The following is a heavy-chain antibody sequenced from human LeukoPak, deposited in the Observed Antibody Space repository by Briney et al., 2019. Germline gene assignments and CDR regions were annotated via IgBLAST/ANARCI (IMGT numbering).Heavy chain of an antibody. CDR1: GSTVSSNY. D-gene: IGHD3-22*01. Sequence: GGSLRLSCAASGSTVSSNYMSWVRQAPGKGLEWVSVIYSGGSTYYADSVKGRFTISRHNSKNTLYLQMNSLRAEDTAVYYCAINYYDSSGYYYKDYWGQGTLVTVSP. V-gene: IGHV3-53*04. CDR2: IYSGGST. J-gene: IGHJ4*02. CDR3: AINYYDSSGYYYKDY.